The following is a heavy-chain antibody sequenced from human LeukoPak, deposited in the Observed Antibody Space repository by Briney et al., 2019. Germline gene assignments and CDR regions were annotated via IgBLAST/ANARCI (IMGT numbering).Heavy chain of an antibody. CDR1: GGTFSSYA. CDR3: AGTSLYSGYDFRNEADAFDI. J-gene: IGHJ3*02. Sequence: SVKVSCKASGGTFSSYAISWVRQAPGQGLEWMGRIIPIFGIANYAQKFQGRVTITADKSTSTAYMELSSLRSEDTAVYYCAGTSLYSGYDFRNEADAFDIWGQGTTVTVSS. D-gene: IGHD5-12*01. CDR2: IIPIFGIA. V-gene: IGHV1-69*04.